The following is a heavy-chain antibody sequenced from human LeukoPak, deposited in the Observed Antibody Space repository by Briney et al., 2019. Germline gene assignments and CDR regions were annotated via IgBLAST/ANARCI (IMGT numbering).Heavy chain of an antibody. CDR2: VIPIFGTA. CDR3: ARVLFGYSSSGDAFDI. V-gene: IGHV1-69*05. D-gene: IGHD6-6*01. CDR1: GGTFSSYA. Sequence: WASVKVSCKASGGTFSSYAISWVRQSPGQGLEWMGGVIPIFGTANYAQKFQGRVTITTDESTSTAYMELSSLRSEDTAVYYCARVLFGYSSSGDAFDIWGQGTMVTVSS. J-gene: IGHJ3*02.